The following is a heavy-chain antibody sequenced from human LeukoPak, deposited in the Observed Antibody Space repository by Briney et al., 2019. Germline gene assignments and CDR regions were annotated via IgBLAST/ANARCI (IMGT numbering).Heavy chain of an antibody. J-gene: IGHJ4*02. V-gene: IGHV3-33*01. D-gene: IGHD3-22*01. Sequence: GGSPRLSCAASGFTFSSYGMHWVRQAPGKGLEWVAVIWYDGSNKYYADSVKGRFTISRDNSKNTLYLQMNSLRAEDTAVYYCARDHVSGYYYWIEYYFDYWGQGTLVTVSS. CDR3: ARDHVSGYYYWIEYYFDY. CDR1: GFTFSSYG. CDR2: IWYDGSNK.